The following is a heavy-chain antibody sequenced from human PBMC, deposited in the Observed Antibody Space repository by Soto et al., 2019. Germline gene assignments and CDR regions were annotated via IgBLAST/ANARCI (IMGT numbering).Heavy chain of an antibody. CDR3: AKGRTFFDF. J-gene: IGHJ4*02. CDR1: GFAFSAYA. Sequence: GGSLRLSCAASGFAFSAYAMTWVRQAPGKGLEWVSDISDSDGCTHYADSVKGRFTISRDNAKNTLYLQMDRLRVEDAAVYYCAKGRTFFDFWGQGTMVTVSS. V-gene: IGHV3-23*01. CDR2: ISDSDGCT.